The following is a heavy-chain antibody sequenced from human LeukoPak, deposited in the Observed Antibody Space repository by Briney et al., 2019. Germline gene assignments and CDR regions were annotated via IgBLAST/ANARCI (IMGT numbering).Heavy chain of an antibody. CDR2: IYYSGST. J-gene: IGHJ4*02. CDR1: GGSISSGGSY. V-gene: IGHV4-31*03. CDR3: ARFVGRTLYYFDY. D-gene: IGHD2-21*01. Sequence: SETLSLTCTVSGGSISSGGSYWNWIRQHPGKGLEWIGYIYYSGSTYYNPSLKSRVTISVDTPENQFSLKLSSVTAADTAVYYCARFVGRTLYYFDYWGQGTLVTVSS.